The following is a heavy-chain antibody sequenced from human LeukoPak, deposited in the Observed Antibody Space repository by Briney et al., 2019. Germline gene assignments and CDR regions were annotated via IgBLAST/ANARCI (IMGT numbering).Heavy chain of an antibody. D-gene: IGHD3-3*01. V-gene: IGHV3-23*01. Sequence: GGSLRLSCAASGFTFSSYAMSWVRQAPGKALEWVSAISGSGGSTYYADSVKGRFTISRDNPKNTLYLQMNSLRAEDTAVYYCAKTSGYYQFDWFDPWGQGTLVTVSS. CDR3: AKTSGYYQFDWFDP. CDR2: ISGSGGST. J-gene: IGHJ5*02. CDR1: GFTFSSYA.